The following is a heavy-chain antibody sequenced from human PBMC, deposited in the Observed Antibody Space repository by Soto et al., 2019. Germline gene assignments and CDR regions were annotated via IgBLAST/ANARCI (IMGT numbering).Heavy chain of an antibody. Sequence: ASVKVSCKTSGYTFTNCYMHWVRQAPGQGLEWMGIINPTGGDTTYTQSFRGRVTMTRDTSTRSLYMELSSLRSEDTAVYYCARESGAGGFLDHWAQGTPVTVSS. CDR2: INPTGGDT. CDR1: GYTFTNCY. D-gene: IGHD2-8*02. J-gene: IGHJ4*02. V-gene: IGHV1-46*01. CDR3: ARESGAGGFLDH.